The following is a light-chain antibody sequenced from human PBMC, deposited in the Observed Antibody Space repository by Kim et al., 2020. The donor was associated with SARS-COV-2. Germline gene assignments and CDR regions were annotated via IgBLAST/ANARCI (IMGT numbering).Light chain of an antibody. V-gene: IGKV1-39*01. CDR1: QSISTY. CDR3: QQSYSSPWT. Sequence: ASVGDRVTITCRPSQSISTYLNWYQQKPGKAPELLIYAASNFQSGVPSRFSGSGAGTEFTLTITSLQPEDFATYFCQQSYSSPWTFGQGTKVEIK. CDR2: AAS. J-gene: IGKJ1*01.